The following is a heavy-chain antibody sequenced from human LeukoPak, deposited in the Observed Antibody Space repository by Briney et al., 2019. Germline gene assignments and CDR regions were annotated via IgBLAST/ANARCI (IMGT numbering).Heavy chain of an antibody. CDR1: GFTFSNAW. D-gene: IGHD2-21*02. CDR2: IKSKTDDGTT. V-gene: IGHV3-15*01. CDR3: TTIRRYTVVVTATIDY. J-gene: IGHJ4*02. Sequence: GGSLRLSCAASGFTFSNAWMNWVRQAPGKGLGWVGRIKSKTDDGTTDYAAPVKGRFTISRDDSKNTLYLQMNSLKTEDTAVYYCTTIRRYTVVVTATIDYWGQGTLVTVSS.